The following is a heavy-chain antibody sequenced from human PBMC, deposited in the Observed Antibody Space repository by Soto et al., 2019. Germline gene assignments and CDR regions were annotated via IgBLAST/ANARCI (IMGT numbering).Heavy chain of an antibody. CDR2: IYPGDSDT. J-gene: IGHJ6*03. Sequence: PGESLKISCKGSGCSFTSYWIGWVRQMPGKGLEWMGIIYPGDSDTRYSPSFQGQVAISADKSISTAYLQWSSLKASDTAMYYCARQDRGDDFWSGYSYYYYYYMDVWGKGTTVTVSS. CDR1: GCSFTSYW. CDR3: ARQDRGDDFWSGYSYYYYYYMDV. D-gene: IGHD3-3*01. V-gene: IGHV5-51*01.